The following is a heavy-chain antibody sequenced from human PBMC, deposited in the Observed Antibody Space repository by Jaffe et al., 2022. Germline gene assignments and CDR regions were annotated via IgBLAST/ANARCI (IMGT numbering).Heavy chain of an antibody. CDR3: AKAGPVPPGYYYYYMDV. V-gene: IGHV3-23*01. J-gene: IGHJ6*03. CDR1: GFTFSSYA. D-gene: IGHD2-2*01. CDR2: ISGSGGST. Sequence: EVQLLESGGGLVQPGGSLRLSCAASGFTFSSYAMSWVRQAPGKGLEWVSAISGSGGSTYYADSVKGRFTISRDNSKNTLYLQMNSLRAEDTAVYYCAKAGPVPPGYYYYYMDVWGKGTTVTVSS.